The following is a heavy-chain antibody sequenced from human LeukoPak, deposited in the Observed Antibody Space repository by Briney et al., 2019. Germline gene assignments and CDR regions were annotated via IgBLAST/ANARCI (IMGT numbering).Heavy chain of an antibody. CDR3: ARPGSGWYYFDY. V-gene: IGHV4-59*02. J-gene: IGHJ4*02. Sequence: KPSETLSLTCTVSGGSASSYYWSWIRQPPGKGLEWIGYMYYSGSTNYNPSLKSRVTISIDTSKNQFSLKLSSVTAADTAVYYCARPGSGWYYFDYWGQGTLVTVSS. CDR1: GGSASSYY. D-gene: IGHD6-19*01. CDR2: MYYSGST.